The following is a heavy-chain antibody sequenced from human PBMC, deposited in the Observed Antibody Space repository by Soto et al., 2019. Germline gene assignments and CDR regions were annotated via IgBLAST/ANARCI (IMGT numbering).Heavy chain of an antibody. D-gene: IGHD2-21*02. V-gene: IGHV1-69*12. CDR3: ARVTAYCGGDCYVPFDY. Sequence: QVQLVQSGAEVKKPGSSVKVSCKASGDTFISYAISWVRQAPGQGLEWMGGIIPLFATANYAQKFQGRVTITAEESTRTAYMELSSLRSEDTAVYYCARVTAYCGGDCYVPFDYWGQGTLVTVSS. J-gene: IGHJ4*02. CDR2: IIPLFATA. CDR1: GDTFISYA.